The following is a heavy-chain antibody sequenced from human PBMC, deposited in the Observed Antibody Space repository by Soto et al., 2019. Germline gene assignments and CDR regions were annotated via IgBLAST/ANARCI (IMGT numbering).Heavy chain of an antibody. D-gene: IGHD6-19*01. V-gene: IGHV3-30-3*01. CDR2: ISYDVSNK. J-gene: IGHJ3*02. CDR3: ARGEEKQWLENDAFDI. Sequence: GGSLRLSCAASGFTFSSYAMHWVRQAPGKGLEWVAVISYDVSNKYYADSVKGRFTISRDNSKNTLYLQMNSLRAEDTAVYYCARGEEKQWLENDAFDIWGQGTMVTVS. CDR1: GFTFSSYA.